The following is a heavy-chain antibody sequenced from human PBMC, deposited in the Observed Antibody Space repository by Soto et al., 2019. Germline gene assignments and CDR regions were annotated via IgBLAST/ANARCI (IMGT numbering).Heavy chain of an antibody. J-gene: IGHJ3*02. D-gene: IGHD1-26*01. CDR1: GSSFSDSK. CDR2: ITASSSGV. V-gene: IGHV3-48*04. Sequence: GGSLRLSCAASGSSFSDSKMNWVRQVPGKGLQWLSFITASSSGVRYAESVEGRFTVSRDNARNTVYLQMNSLRVEDTAVYYCARGDRGAFDIWGQGTVVTVSS. CDR3: ARGDRGAFDI.